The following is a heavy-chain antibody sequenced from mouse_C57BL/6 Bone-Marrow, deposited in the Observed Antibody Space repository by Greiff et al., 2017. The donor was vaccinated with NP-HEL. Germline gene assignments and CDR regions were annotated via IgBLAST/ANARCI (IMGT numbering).Heavy chain of an antibody. Sequence: EVKLVESGGGLVKPGGSLKLSCAASGFTFSSYAMSWVRQTPEKRLEWVATISDGGSYTYYPDNVKGRFTISRDNAKNNLYLQMSHLKSEDTAMYYCARVWLRRRSSWFAYWGQGTLVTVSA. D-gene: IGHD2-2*01. V-gene: IGHV5-4*03. CDR2: ISDGGSYT. J-gene: IGHJ3*01. CDR1: GFTFSSYA. CDR3: ARVWLRRRSSWFAY.